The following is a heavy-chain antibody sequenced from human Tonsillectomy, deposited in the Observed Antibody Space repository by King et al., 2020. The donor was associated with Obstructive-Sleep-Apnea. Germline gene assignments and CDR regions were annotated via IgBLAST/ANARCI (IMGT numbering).Heavy chain of an antibody. CDR1: GYTFTSYY. V-gene: IGHV1-46*01. Sequence: VQLVESGAEVKKPGASVKVSCKASGYTFTSYYMHWVRQAPGQGLEWMGIINPSGGSTSYAQKFQGRVTMTRDTSTSTGYMELSSLRSEDTAVYYCARDLTTVVTQAYFDYWGQGTLVTVSS. CDR2: INPSGGST. J-gene: IGHJ4*02. CDR3: ARDLTTVVTQAYFDY. D-gene: IGHD4-23*01.